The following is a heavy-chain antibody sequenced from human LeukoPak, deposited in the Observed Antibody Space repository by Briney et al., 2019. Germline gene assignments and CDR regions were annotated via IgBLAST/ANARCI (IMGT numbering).Heavy chain of an antibody. J-gene: IGHJ4*02. Sequence: SETLSLTCAVYGGSFSGYYWSWIRQPPGKGLEWIGEINHSGSTNYNPSLKSRVTISVDTSKNRFSLKLSSVTAADTAVYYCAREGIQLWVLDYWGQGTLVTVSS. CDR3: AREGIQLWVLDY. CDR2: INHSGST. D-gene: IGHD5-18*01. CDR1: GGSFSGYY. V-gene: IGHV4-34*01.